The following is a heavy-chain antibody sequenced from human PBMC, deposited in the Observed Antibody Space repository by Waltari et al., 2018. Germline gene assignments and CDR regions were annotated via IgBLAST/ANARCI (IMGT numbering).Heavy chain of an antibody. V-gene: IGHV4-39*01. J-gene: IGHJ4*02. D-gene: IGHD3-10*01. CDR1: GDSITTGTYY. Sequence: HLQLQESGPGLVKPSETLSLTCSVSGDSITTGTYYWCWSRQTPGKGLEWIGSLYYSGGTYSSPSLKSRVTISADMSKNQFSLKLSSVTAADTAVYYCARHPHNHYYSEWGQGTLVTVSS. CDR2: LYYSGGT. CDR3: ARHPHNHYYSE.